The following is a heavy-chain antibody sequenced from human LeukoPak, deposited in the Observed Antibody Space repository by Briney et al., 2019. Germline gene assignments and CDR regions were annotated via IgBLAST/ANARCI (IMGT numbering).Heavy chain of an antibody. V-gene: IGHV4-34*01. D-gene: IGHD3-10*01. CDR2: INHSGST. CDR1: GGSFRNYY. J-gene: IGHJ2*01. Sequence: KPSETLSLTCAVYGGSFRNYYWSWIRQPPGKGLEWIGEINHSGSTKYNPSLKSRVTISVDRSKNQFSLKLRSVTAADTAVYYCARQRSYNWHFDLWGRGTLVTVSS. CDR3: ARQRSYNWHFDL.